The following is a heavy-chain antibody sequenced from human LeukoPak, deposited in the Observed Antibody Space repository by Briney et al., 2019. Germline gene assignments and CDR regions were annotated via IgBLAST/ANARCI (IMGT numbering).Heavy chain of an antibody. Sequence: ASVTVSFKASGGTFSSYAISWVRQAPGQGLEWMGGIIPIFGTANYAQKFQGRVTITADESTSTAYMELSSLRSEDTAVYYCARGPQWLLLYYWGQGTLVTVSS. CDR1: GGTFSSYA. J-gene: IGHJ4*02. CDR2: IIPIFGTA. V-gene: IGHV1-69*13. D-gene: IGHD3-22*01. CDR3: ARGPQWLLLYY.